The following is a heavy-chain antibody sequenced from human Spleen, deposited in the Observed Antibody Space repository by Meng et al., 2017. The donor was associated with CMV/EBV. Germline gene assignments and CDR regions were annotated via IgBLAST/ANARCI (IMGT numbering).Heavy chain of an antibody. CDR1: GYSFTGYY. CDR2: INPNTGGT. V-gene: IGHV1-2*02. D-gene: IGHD2-2*01. CDR3: ARSSRHCSSTSCEPYYYYYGMDV. J-gene: IGHJ6*02. Sequence: ASVKVSCKASGYSFTGYYLNWVRQAPGQGLEWMGWINPNTGGTNYAQKFQGRVTMTRDTSINTAYMDLSRLTSDDTAVYYCARSSRHCSSTSCEPYYYYYGMDVWGQGTTVTVSS.